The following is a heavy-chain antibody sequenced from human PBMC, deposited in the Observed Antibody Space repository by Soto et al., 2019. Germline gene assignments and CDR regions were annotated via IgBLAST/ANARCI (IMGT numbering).Heavy chain of an antibody. CDR2: ISSSSSYT. Sequence: GGSLRLSCAASGFTFSDYYMSWIRQAPGKGLEWVSYISSSSSYTNYADSVKGRFTISRDNAKNSLYLQMNSLRAEDTAVYYCARGDYYDILTGYPSPRGMDVWGQGTTVTVSS. J-gene: IGHJ6*02. D-gene: IGHD3-9*01. CDR1: GFTFSDYY. CDR3: ARGDYYDILTGYPSPRGMDV. V-gene: IGHV3-11*05.